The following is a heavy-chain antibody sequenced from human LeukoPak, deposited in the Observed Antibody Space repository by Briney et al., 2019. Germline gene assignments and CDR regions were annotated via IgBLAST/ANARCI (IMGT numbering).Heavy chain of an antibody. J-gene: IGHJ6*02. CDR1: GFTFSSYG. V-gene: IGHV3-30*18. CDR3: AKEGYYDSSGWGNSMDV. D-gene: IGHD3-22*01. CDR2: ISYDGSNK. Sequence: GGSLRLPCAASGFTFSSYGMHWVRQAPGKGLEWVAVISYDGSNKYYADSVKGRFTISRDNSKNTLYLQMNSLRAEDTAVYYCAKEGYYDSSGWGNSMDVWGQGTTVTVSS.